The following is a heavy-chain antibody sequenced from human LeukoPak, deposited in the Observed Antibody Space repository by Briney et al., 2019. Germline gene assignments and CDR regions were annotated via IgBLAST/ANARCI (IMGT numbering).Heavy chain of an antibody. Sequence: ASVKVSCKASGYTFTSYYMHWVRQAPGQGLEWMGIINPSGGSTSYAQKFQGRVTMTRDTSTSTVYMELSSLRSEDAAVYYCARDNPRISGSYRRKNPPDYWGQGTLVTVSS. CDR1: GYTFTSYY. V-gene: IGHV1-46*01. CDR2: INPSGGST. J-gene: IGHJ4*02. CDR3: ARDNPRISGSYRRKNPPDY. D-gene: IGHD1-26*01.